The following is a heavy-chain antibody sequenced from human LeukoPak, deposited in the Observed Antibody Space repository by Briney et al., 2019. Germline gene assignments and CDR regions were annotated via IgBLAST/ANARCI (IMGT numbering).Heavy chain of an antibody. J-gene: IGHJ4*02. D-gene: IGHD3-22*01. V-gene: IGHV1-58*01. Sequence: GASVKVSCKASGFTFTSSAVQWVRQARGQRLEWIGWIVVGSGNTNYAQKFQERVTITRDMSTSTAYMELSSLRSEDTAVYYCAARHYYDSSGYQFDYWGQGTLVTVPS. CDR1: GFTFTSSA. CDR3: AARHYYDSSGYQFDY. CDR2: IVVGSGNT.